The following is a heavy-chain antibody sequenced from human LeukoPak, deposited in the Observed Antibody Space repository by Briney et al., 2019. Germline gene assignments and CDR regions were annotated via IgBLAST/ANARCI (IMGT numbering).Heavy chain of an antibody. D-gene: IGHD6-13*01. V-gene: IGHV3-23*01. CDR3: ANRRGSSWYGVAEYFQH. J-gene: IGHJ1*01. CDR1: GFTFSNYA. Sequence: GGSLRLSCAVSGFTFSNYAMTWVRQAPGKGLEWVSVISGSGSGGSTSYADSVKGRFTISRDNSKNTLHLQMNSLRAEDTAVYYCANRRGSSWYGVAEYFQHWGQGTLVTVSS. CDR2: ISGSGSGGST.